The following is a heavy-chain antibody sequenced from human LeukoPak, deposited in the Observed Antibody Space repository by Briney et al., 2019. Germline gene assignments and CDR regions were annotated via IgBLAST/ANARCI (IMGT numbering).Heavy chain of an antibody. CDR1: GYSISSGYY. D-gene: IGHD2-15*01. CDR3: ARQGLGLDP. V-gene: IGHV4-38-2*01. J-gene: IGHJ5*02. CDR2: MYHSGST. Sequence: SETLSLTCAVSGYSISSGYYWAWIRQPPGKGLEWIWSMYHSGSTYYNPSLKSRVTISVDTSKNQFSLKLSSVTAADTAVYYCARQGLGLDPWGQGTLVTVSS.